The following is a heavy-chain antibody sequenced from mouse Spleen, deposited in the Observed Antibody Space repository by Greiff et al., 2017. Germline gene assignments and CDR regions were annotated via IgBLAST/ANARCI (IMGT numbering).Heavy chain of an antibody. CDR1: GFTFSDYG. CDR2: ISSGSSTI. Sequence: EVKLQESGGGLVKPGGSLKLSCAASGFTFSDYGMHWVRQAPEKGLEWVAYISSGSSTIYYADTVKGRFTISRDNAKNTLFLQMTSLRSEDTAMYYCAKIYYDYWYFDVWGAGTTVTVSS. J-gene: IGHJ1*01. V-gene: IGHV5-17*01. D-gene: IGHD2-4*01. CDR3: AKIYYDYWYFDV.